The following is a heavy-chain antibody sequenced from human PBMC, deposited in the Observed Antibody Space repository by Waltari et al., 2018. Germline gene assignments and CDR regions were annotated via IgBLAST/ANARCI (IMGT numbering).Heavy chain of an antibody. CDR1: GFSISDYG. V-gene: IGHV3-23*04. CDR3: TRSISQGVTASDY. Sequence: EVQLVESGGGLIQPGGSLRLSCAASGFSISDYGVSWVRQAPGEGREGVSRIRASGGNVAYTDSVMGRFTISRDTSQNTVYLQMIGLRVEDTAVYYCTRSISQGVTASDYWGQGTLVTVSS. D-gene: IGHD3-10*01. J-gene: IGHJ4*02. CDR2: IRASGGNV.